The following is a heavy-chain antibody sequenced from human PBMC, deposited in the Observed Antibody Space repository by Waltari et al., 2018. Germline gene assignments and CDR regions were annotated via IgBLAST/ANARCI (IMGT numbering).Heavy chain of an antibody. J-gene: IGHJ4*02. Sequence: EVQLLESGGGLVQPGGSLRLSCAASGFTFSSYAMSWVRQAPGKGLEWVSAISCSGCSTYYADSVKGRFTISRDNSKNTLYLQMNSLRAEDTAVYYCAKARPHYGSFRHFDYWGQGTLVTVSS. CDR2: ISCSGCST. CDR3: AKARPHYGSFRHFDY. V-gene: IGHV3-23*01. D-gene: IGHD3-10*01. CDR1: GFTFSSYA.